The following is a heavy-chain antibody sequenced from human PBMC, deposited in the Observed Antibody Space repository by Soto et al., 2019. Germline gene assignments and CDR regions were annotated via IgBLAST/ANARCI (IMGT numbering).Heavy chain of an antibody. V-gene: IGHV3-30*03. CDR3: ASGHCGGVCYQDY. CDR2: ISYDGSNK. J-gene: IGHJ4*02. Sequence: GGSLRLSCAASGFTFSSYGMHWVRQAPGKGLEWVAVISYDGSNKYYADSVKGRFTISRDNSKNTLYLQMNSLRAEDTAVYYCASGHCGGVCYQDYWGQGSLVTAPQ. CDR1: GFTFSSYG. D-gene: IGHD2-21*01.